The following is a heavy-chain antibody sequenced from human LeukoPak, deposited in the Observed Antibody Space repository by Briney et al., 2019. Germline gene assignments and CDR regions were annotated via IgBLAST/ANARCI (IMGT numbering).Heavy chain of an antibody. V-gene: IGHV3-23*01. J-gene: IGHJ4*02. CDR2: ISGSGGST. CDR1: GFTFSSYA. D-gene: IGHD3-22*01. CDR3: AKDPSYYYDNSGYYSFDY. Sequence: GGSLRLSCATSGFTFSSYAMSWVRQARGKGLEWVSAISGSGGSTYYADSVKGRFTISRDNSKNTLYLQMNSLRAEDTAVYYCAKDPSYYYDNSGYYSFDYWGQETLVTVSS.